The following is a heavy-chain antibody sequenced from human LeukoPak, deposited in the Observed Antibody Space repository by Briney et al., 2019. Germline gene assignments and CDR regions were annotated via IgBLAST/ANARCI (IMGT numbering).Heavy chain of an antibody. J-gene: IGHJ4*02. CDR3: ARAAARYFDY. Sequence: GGSLRLSCAASGFTFSSYSMNWVRQAPGKGLEWVSSISSSSSYIYYADSVKGRFTISRDNAKNPLYLQMNSLRAEDTAVYYCARAAARYFDYWGQGTLVTVSS. CDR1: GFTFSSYS. CDR2: ISSSSSYI. V-gene: IGHV3-21*01.